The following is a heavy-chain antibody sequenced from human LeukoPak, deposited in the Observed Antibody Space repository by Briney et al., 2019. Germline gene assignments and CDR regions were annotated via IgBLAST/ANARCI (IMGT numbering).Heavy chain of an antibody. D-gene: IGHD6-13*01. CDR1: GFTVSSNY. J-gene: IGHJ2*01. CDR3: ARVYYSNSYDYWYFDL. Sequence: GGSLRLSCAVSGFTVSSNYMTWVRQAPGMGLEWVSIIYSGGSTYYADSVKGRFTISRDSSENTLYLQMNSLRAEDTAVYYCARVYYSNSYDYWYFDLWGRGTLVTVSS. V-gene: IGHV3-53*01. CDR2: IYSGGST.